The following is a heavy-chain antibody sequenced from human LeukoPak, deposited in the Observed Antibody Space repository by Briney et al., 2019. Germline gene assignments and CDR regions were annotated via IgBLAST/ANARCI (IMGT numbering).Heavy chain of an antibody. Sequence: GGSLRLSCAASGFTFSSSWMSWVRQAPGKGLEWVANIQQDGSDKYYVDSVKGRFTISRDNAKNSLYLQMNSLRAEDTAVYYCARDNSNYGGFDYWGQGTLVTVSS. CDR1: GFTFSSSW. D-gene: IGHD4-11*01. CDR2: IQQDGSDK. J-gene: IGHJ4*02. CDR3: ARDNSNYGGFDY. V-gene: IGHV3-7*01.